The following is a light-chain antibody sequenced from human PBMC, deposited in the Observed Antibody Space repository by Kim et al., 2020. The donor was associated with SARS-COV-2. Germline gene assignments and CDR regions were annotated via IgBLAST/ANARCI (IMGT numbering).Light chain of an antibody. CDR3: QQYNNLYS. CDR2: GAS. Sequence: LSVSTGKTATLSCRASQNIGFNVAWYQQKPGQAPMLLIHGASTRATGIPARFSGRGSGTEFTLTINSLQSEDFAVYHCQQYNNLYSFGQGTKLEI. V-gene: IGKV3-15*01. J-gene: IGKJ2*03. CDR1: QNIGFN.